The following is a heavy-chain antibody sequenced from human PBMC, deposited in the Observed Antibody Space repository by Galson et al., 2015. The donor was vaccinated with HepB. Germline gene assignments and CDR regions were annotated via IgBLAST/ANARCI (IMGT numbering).Heavy chain of an antibody. J-gene: IGHJ4*02. Sequence: QSGAEVKKPGESLRISCTGSGYSFTSYWISWVRQMPGKGLEWMGRIDPSDSYTNYSPSFQGHVTISADKSISTAYLQWSSLKASDTDMYYCARHQGQWLPKLYFDYWGQGTLVTVSS. CDR1: GYSFTSYW. V-gene: IGHV5-10-1*01. CDR3: ARHQGQWLPKLYFDY. D-gene: IGHD6-19*01. CDR2: IDPSDSYT.